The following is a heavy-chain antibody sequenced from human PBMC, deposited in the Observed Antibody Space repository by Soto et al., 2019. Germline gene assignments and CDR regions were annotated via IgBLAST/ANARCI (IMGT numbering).Heavy chain of an antibody. CDR2: INTGSSAI. J-gene: IGHJ4*02. CDR1: GFTFSSYS. Sequence: GGSLRLSCAASGFTFSSYSMNWVRQAPGKGLEWVSYINTGSSAIYYADSVKGRFTISRDNAKNSLYLQMNSLRAEDTAVYYCARELCSSTSCYAFYDYWGQGTLVTVSS. D-gene: IGHD2-2*01. V-gene: IGHV3-48*01. CDR3: ARELCSSTSCYAFYDY.